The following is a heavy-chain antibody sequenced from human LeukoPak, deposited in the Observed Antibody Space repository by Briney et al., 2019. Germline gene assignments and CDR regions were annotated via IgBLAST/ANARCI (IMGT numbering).Heavy chain of an antibody. Sequence: GASVKVSFKSSVYTFTIYGISWVRQPPGQGLEWMGWISAYNGNTNYAQKLQGRVTMTTDTSTSTAYMELRSLRSDDTAVYYCARTSQYISSSSDYWGQGTLVTVSS. D-gene: IGHD6-13*01. V-gene: IGHV1-18*01. CDR1: VYTFTIYG. CDR3: ARTSQYISSSSDY. J-gene: IGHJ4*02. CDR2: ISAYNGNT.